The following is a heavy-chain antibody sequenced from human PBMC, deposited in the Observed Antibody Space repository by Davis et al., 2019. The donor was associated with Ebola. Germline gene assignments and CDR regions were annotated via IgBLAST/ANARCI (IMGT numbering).Heavy chain of an antibody. CDR2: INSDGSST. Sequence: GESLKISCAASGFTFSSYGMHWVRQAPGKGLVWVSRINSDGSSTSYADSVKGRFTISRDNAKNSLYLQMNSLRAEDTAVYYCARDTYSYAKTPFDYWGQGTLVTVSS. D-gene: IGHD5-18*01. J-gene: IGHJ4*02. CDR1: GFTFSSYG. V-gene: IGHV3-74*01. CDR3: ARDTYSYAKTPFDY.